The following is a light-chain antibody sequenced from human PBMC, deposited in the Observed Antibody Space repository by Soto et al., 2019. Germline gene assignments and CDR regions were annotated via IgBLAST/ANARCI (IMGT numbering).Light chain of an antibody. CDR1: QSLSSY. CDR2: DAS. V-gene: IGKV3-11*01. J-gene: IGKJ1*01. CDR3: QQRSNWPWT. Sequence: EIVLTQSPATLSLSPGERATLSCRASQSLSSYLAWYQQKPGQAPRLLIYDASNRATGIPARFSGSGSGTDVPLTISSLEPEDFAVYYCQQRSNWPWTFGQGTKVDIK.